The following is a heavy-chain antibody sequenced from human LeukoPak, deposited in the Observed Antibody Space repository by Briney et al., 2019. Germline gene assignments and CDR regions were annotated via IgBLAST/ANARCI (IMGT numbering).Heavy chain of an antibody. CDR2: ITGSGGST. CDR1: GFTVSSNY. CDR3: ASRPASETYYAVFDY. J-gene: IGHJ4*02. Sequence: GGSPRLSCAASGFTVSSNYMSWVRQAPGKGLEWVSVITGSGGSTYHAESVKGRFIISRDNSKNTLYLQMNNLRAEDTAVYYCASRPASETYYAVFDYWGQGTLVTVSS. D-gene: IGHD3-3*01. V-gene: IGHV3-23*01.